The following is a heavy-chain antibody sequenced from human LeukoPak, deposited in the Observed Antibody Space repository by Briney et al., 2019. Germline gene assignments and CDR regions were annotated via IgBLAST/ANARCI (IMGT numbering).Heavy chain of an antibody. CDR1: GFTVSNNY. V-gene: IGHV3-53*01. D-gene: IGHD5-12*01. CDR3: ARDPRGYSGYDYY. J-gene: IGHJ4*02. CDR2: IYSGDST. Sequence: PGGSLRLSCAASGFTVSNNYMSWVRQAPGKGLEWVSVIYSGDSTYYADSVKGRFTISRDNSKNTLYLQMNSLRAEDTAVYYCARDPRGYSGYDYYWGQGTLVTVSS.